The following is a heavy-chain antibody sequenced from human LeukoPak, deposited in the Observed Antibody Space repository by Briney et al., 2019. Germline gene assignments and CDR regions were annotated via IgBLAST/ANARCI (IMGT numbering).Heavy chain of an antibody. Sequence: GGSLRLACAASGFTFSGYAMSWVRHAPGKGLEWVSAISGSGGSTYYADSMKGRFTISRDNSKNTLYLQMNSLRAEDTAVYYCAKGAYCSSTSCYALRHDAFDIWGQGTMVTVSS. D-gene: IGHD2-2*01. J-gene: IGHJ3*02. CDR1: GFTFSGYA. CDR3: AKGAYCSSTSCYALRHDAFDI. CDR2: ISGSGGST. V-gene: IGHV3-23*01.